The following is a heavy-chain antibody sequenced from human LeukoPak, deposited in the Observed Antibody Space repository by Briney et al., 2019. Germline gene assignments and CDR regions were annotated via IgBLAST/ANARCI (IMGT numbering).Heavy chain of an antibody. D-gene: IGHD3-10*01. J-gene: IGHJ5*02. CDR1: GHTFTSYG. CDR2: ISAYNGNT. Sequence: ASVKVSCKASGHTFTSYGISWVRQAPGQGLEWMGWISAYNGNTNYAQKLQGRVTMTTDTSTSTAYMELRSLRSDDTAVYYCARVRYYGEYNWFDPWGQGTLVTVSS. CDR3: ARVRYYGEYNWFDP. V-gene: IGHV1-18*01.